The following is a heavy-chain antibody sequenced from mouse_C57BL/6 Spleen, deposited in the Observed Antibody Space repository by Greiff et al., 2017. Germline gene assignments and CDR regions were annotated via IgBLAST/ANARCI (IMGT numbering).Heavy chain of an antibody. D-gene: IGHD4-1*02. CDR1: GYTFTSYW. CDR3: ARQLRQDWYFDV. CDR2: IDPSDSYT. J-gene: IGHJ1*03. Sequence: QVQLQQPGAELVMPGASVKLSCKASGYTFTSYWMHWVKQRPGQGLEWIGEIDPSDSYTNYNQKFKGKSTLTVDKSSSTAYMQLSSLTSEASAVYYCARQLRQDWYFDVGGTGTTVTVSS. V-gene: IGHV1-69*01.